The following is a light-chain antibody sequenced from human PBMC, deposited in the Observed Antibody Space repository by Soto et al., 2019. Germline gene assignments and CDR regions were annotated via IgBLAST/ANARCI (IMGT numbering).Light chain of an antibody. V-gene: IGKV1-9*01. CDR3: QHYNSYSEA. CDR1: QGIGSY. CDR2: AAS. J-gene: IGKJ1*01. Sequence: IQLTQSPSSLSASVVDRVTITCRASQGIGSYLAWYQQKPGEAPKLLIFAASTLQSGVPSRFSGSGSGTEFTLTIGSLQPEDFATYYCQHYNSYSEAFGQGTKVDIK.